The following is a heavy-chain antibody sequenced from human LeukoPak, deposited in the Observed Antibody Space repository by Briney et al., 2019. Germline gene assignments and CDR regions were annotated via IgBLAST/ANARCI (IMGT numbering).Heavy chain of an antibody. J-gene: IGHJ5*02. D-gene: IGHD3-10*01. V-gene: IGHV4-34*01. CDR1: GGSFSGYY. CDR2: INRGGST. CDR3: ARVRIDTYYYGSGSYYRGPPNWLDP. Sequence: SETLSLTCAIYGGSFSGYYWDWIRQSPGKGLEWIGEINRGGSTSYNPSLKSRVTISLDTSKNQFSLKLSSVTAADTAVYYCARVRIDTYYYGSGSYYRGPPNWLDPWGQGTLVTVSS.